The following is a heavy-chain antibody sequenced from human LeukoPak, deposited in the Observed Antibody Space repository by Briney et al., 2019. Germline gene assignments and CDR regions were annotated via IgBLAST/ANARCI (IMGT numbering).Heavy chain of an antibody. V-gene: IGHV4-61*08. CDR2: IYYSGST. Sequence: SETLSLTCTVSGGSISSGDYYWSWIRQPPGKELEWLGYIYYSGSTNYSPSLKSRVTISVDTSKNQFSLKLSSVTAADTAVYHCARDRDIGTYYYYYGMDVWGQGTTVTVSS. CDR1: GGSISSGDYY. CDR3: ARDRDIGTYYYYYGMDV. D-gene: IGHD2-15*01. J-gene: IGHJ6*02.